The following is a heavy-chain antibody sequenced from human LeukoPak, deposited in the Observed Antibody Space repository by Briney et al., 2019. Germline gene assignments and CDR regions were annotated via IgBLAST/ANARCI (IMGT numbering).Heavy chain of an antibody. V-gene: IGHV3-23*01. Sequence: TGGSLRLSCAASGFSFSSHGMSWVRQAPWKGPEWVSSISSGSDYTFYADPVKGRFTISRDNSKNTLYLQMNSLRAGDTAIYYCAKIGVIGNWYYDVWGRGTLVTVSS. J-gene: IGHJ2*01. CDR3: AKIGVIGNWYYDV. CDR1: GFSFSSHG. CDR2: ISSGSDYT. D-gene: IGHD3-10*01.